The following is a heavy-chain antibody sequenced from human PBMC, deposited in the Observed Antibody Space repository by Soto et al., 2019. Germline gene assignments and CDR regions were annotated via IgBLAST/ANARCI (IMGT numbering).Heavy chain of an antibody. CDR3: ARDPWSSSWTWGYYYGMEV. Sequence: LRLSCAASGGTFSSYGMHWGRHAPGKGQGWVEVIWYDGSNKYYADSVKGRFTISRDNYKNTLYLQINSLRAEDTAVYYCARDPWSSSWTWGYYYGMEVWGQGTTGTVSS. D-gene: IGHD6-13*01. V-gene: IGHV3-33*01. CDR2: IWYDGSNK. CDR1: GGTFSSYG. J-gene: IGHJ6*02.